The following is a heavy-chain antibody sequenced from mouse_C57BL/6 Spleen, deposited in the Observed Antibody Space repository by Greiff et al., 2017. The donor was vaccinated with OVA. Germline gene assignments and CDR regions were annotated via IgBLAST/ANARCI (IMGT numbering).Heavy chain of an antibody. CDR3: ARSGGTAQATDYFDY. CDR1: GYTFTSYW. J-gene: IGHJ2*01. D-gene: IGHD3-2*02. CDR2: IDPSDSYT. V-gene: IGHV1-69*01. Sequence: QVQLQQPGAELVMPGASVKLSCKASGYTFTSYWMHWVKQRPGQGLEWIGEIDPSDSYTNYNQKFKGKSTLHVDKSSSTAYMQLSSLTSEDSAVYYCARSGGTAQATDYFDYWGQGTTLPVSS.